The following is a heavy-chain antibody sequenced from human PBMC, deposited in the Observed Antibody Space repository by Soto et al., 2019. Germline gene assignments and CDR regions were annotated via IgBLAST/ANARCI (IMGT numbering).Heavy chain of an antibody. J-gene: IGHJ4*02. D-gene: IGHD3-22*01. Sequence: GGSLRLSCAAYGFTFSSYAMSWVRQAPGKGLEWVSAIGGSGGSTYYADSVKGRFTISRDNSKNTLYLQMNSLRAEDTAVYYCAKDLFGYYDSSGYYYDWGQGTLVTVSS. CDR3: AKDLFGYYDSSGYYYD. CDR1: GFTFSSYA. CDR2: IGGSGGST. V-gene: IGHV3-23*01.